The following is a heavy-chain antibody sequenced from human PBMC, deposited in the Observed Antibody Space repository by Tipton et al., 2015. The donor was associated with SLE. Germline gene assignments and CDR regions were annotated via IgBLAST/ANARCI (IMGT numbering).Heavy chain of an antibody. V-gene: IGHV4-39*07. CDR2: IYHSGST. D-gene: IGHD2-15*01. J-gene: IGHJ4*02. Sequence: TLSLTCTVSGGSISSGGYYWGWIRQPPGKGLEWIGSIYHSGSTYYNPSLKSRVTISVDTSKNQFSLKLSSVTAADTAVYYCARSSCSGGSCLFDYWGQGTLVTVSS. CDR1: GGSISSGGYY. CDR3: ARSSCSGGSCLFDY.